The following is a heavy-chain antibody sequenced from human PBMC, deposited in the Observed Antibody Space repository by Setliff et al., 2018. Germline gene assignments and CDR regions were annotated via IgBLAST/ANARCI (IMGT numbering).Heavy chain of an antibody. CDR3: ARDTRDKFDSSGYYLSFDS. Sequence: SVKVSCKASGGTFRSDGFNWVRQAPGQGLEWMGRIIPVFRTADYAPILQGRVTISADESTTTAYMELSSLKSDEPAVYYCARDTRDKFDSSGYYLSFDSWGQGTLVTVSS. CDR2: IIPVFRTA. V-gene: IGHV1-69*13. J-gene: IGHJ4*02. CDR1: GGTFRSDG. D-gene: IGHD3-22*01.